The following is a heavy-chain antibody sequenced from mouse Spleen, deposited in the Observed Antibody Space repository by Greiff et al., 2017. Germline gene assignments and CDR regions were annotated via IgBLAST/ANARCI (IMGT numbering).Heavy chain of an antibody. CDR2: ISSGGGNT. Sequence: EVKVVESGGGLVKLGGSLKLSCAASGFTFSSYAMSWVRQTPEKRLEWVATISSGGGNTYYPDSVKGRFTISRDNAKNTLYLQMSSLKSEDTAMYYCARENGYYSYAMDYWGQGTSVTVSS. V-gene: IGHV5-9*04. D-gene: IGHD2-3*01. CDR1: GFTFSSYA. J-gene: IGHJ4*01. CDR3: ARENGYYSYAMDY.